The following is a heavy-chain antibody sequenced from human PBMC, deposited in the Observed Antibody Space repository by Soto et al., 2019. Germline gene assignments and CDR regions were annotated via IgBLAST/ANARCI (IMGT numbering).Heavy chain of an antibody. CDR1: SGSVKSGSYY. Sequence: SESLSLTCTVSSGSVKSGSYYWSWLRQPPGKGLEWIGYISSIAGTNINASLKGRVAISLDTSENQFSLKLTSVTAADTAIYFCARAPISGSGYWGPAIVVAVAS. V-gene: IGHV4-61*01. J-gene: IGHJ4*02. D-gene: IGHD6-19*01. CDR2: ISSIAGT. CDR3: ARAPISGSGY.